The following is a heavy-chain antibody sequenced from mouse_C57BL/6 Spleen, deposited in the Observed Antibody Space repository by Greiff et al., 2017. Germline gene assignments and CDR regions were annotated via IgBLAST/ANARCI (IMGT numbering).Heavy chain of an antibody. V-gene: IGHV5-12*01. Sequence: EVKVEESGGGLVQPGGSLKLSCAASGFTFSDYYMYWVRQTPEKRLEWVAYISNGGGSTYYPDTVKGRFTISRDNAKNTLYLQMIRLKSEDTAMYYCARHRWYESYAMDYWGQGTSVTVSS. D-gene: IGHD2-1*01. J-gene: IGHJ4*01. CDR3: ARHRWYESYAMDY. CDR1: GFTFSDYY. CDR2: ISNGGGST.